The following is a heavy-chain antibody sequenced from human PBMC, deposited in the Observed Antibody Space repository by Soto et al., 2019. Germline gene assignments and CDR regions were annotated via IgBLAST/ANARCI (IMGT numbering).Heavy chain of an antibody. CDR1: GGSISSYY. Sequence: SETLSLTCTVSGGSISSYYWTWIRQPSGKGLEWIGRIYTSGSTNYNPSLKSRVTMSVDTSKNQFSLKLSSVTAEDTAVYYCARDLKFGQADYWGQGSQVTVSS. CDR2: IYTSGST. CDR3: ARDLKFGQADY. D-gene: IGHD3-10*01. J-gene: IGHJ4*02. V-gene: IGHV4-4*07.